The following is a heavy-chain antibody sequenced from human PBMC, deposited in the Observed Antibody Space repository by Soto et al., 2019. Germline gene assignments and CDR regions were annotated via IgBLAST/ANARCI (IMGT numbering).Heavy chain of an antibody. J-gene: IGHJ3*02. CDR2: ISSSSSYI. V-gene: IGHV3-21*01. Sequence: PGGSLRLSCAASGFTFSSYSMNWVRQAPGKGLEWVSSISSSSSYIYYADSVKGRFTISRDNAKNSLYLQMNSLRAEDTAVYYCARAGPHYDILTGYYDAFDIWGQGTMVTVSS. CDR1: GFTFSSYS. D-gene: IGHD3-9*01. CDR3: ARAGPHYDILTGYYDAFDI.